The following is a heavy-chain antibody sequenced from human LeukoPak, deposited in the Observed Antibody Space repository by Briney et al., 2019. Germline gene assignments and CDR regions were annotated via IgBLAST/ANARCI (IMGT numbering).Heavy chain of an antibody. CDR1: GYSFTGYW. D-gene: IGHD3-10*01. CDR3: ARIWGGGSVLAPADY. Sequence: GESLKISCKGSGYSFTGYWIGWVRQMPGKGLEWMGIIYPGDSDTRYRPSFQGQVTISADNSINTAYLQWSSLKASDTAMYYCARIWGGGSVLAPADYWGQGTLVTVSS. CDR2: IYPGDSDT. V-gene: IGHV5-51*01. J-gene: IGHJ4*02.